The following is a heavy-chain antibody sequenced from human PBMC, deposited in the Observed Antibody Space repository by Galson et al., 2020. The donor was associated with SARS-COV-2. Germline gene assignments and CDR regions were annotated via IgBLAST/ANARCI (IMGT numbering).Heavy chain of an antibody. J-gene: IGHJ4*02. CDR2: INPNSGGT. CDR3: ARDYYYDSSTYGDY. V-gene: IGHV1-2*02. Sequence: ASVKVSCKASGYTFTGYYMHWVRQAPGQGLEWMGWINPNSGGTNYAQKLQGRVTMTRDTSISTAYMELSRLRSDDTAVYYCARDYYYDSSTYGDYWGQGTLVTVSS. CDR1: GYTFTGYY. D-gene: IGHD3-22*01.